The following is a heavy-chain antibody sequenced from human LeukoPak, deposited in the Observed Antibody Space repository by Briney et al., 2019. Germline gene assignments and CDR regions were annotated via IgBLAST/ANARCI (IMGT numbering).Heavy chain of an antibody. Sequence: ASVKVSCKASGYTFTSYGISWVRQAPGQGLEWMGWISAYNGNTNYAQKLQGRVTMTTDTSTSTAYMELRSLRSDDTAVYYCARVVVATMIVVVSPLALVDYWGQGTLVTVSS. CDR3: ARVVVATMIVVVSPLALVDY. CDR1: GYTFTSYG. D-gene: IGHD3-22*01. CDR2: ISAYNGNT. V-gene: IGHV1-18*01. J-gene: IGHJ4*02.